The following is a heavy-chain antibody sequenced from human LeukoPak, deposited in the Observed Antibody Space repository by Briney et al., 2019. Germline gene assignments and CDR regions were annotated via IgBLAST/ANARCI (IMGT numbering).Heavy chain of an antibody. CDR2: ISSSGSTI. D-gene: IGHD6-13*01. V-gene: IGHV3-11*04. J-gene: IGHJ4*02. Sequence: VGSLRLSCAASGFTFSDYYMSWIRQAPGKGLEWVSYISSSGSTIYYADSVKGRFTISRDNSKNTLYLQMNSLRAEDTAVYYCAKQKPYSSSWLYFDYWGQGTLVTVSS. CDR3: AKQKPYSSSWLYFDY. CDR1: GFTFSDYY.